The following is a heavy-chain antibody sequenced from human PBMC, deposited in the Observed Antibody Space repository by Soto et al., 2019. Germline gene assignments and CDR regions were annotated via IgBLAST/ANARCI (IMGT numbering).Heavy chain of an antibody. D-gene: IGHD4-17*01. CDR3: ARGTLDYGDSTYFDY. V-gene: IGHV1-69*01. J-gene: IGHJ4*02. CDR1: GGTFSSYA. CDR2: TIPSFGPA. Sequence: QVQLVQSGAEVKKPGSSVKVSCKASGGTFSSYAISWVRQAPGQGLEWIGGTIPSFGPANYAQKFQGRVTITADEATRTAYMELSSLRSEDTAVYYCARGTLDYGDSTYFDYWGQGTLVTVSS.